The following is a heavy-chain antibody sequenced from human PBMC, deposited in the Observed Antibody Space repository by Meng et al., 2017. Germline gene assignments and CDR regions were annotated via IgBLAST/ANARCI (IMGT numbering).Heavy chain of an antibody. CDR2: IYHSGST. V-gene: IGHV4-4*03. Sequence: QAQWLGSGQGLVKPPGTLSLTCAVSGGSISSSNWWSWVRQPPGKGLEWIGEIYHSGSTNYNPSLKSRVTISVDKSKNQFSLKLSSVTAADTAVYYCARDRGAVAGTNFDYWGQGTLVTVSS. CDR1: GGSISSSNW. J-gene: IGHJ4*02. D-gene: IGHD6-19*01. CDR3: ARDRGAVAGTNFDY.